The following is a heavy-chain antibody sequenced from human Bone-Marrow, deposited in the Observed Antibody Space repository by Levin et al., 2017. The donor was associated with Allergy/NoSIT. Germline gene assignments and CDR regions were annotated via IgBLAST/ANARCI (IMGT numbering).Heavy chain of an antibody. CDR2: MNPNSGNT. CDR1: GSTFTSYD. J-gene: IGHJ5*02. Sequence: GGSLRLSCKASGSTFTSYDINWVRQATGQGLEWMGWMNPNSGNTGYAQKFQGRVTMTRNTSISTAYMELSSLRSEDTAVYYCARGGGSSGWYWFDPWGQGTLVTVSS. V-gene: IGHV1-8*01. CDR3: ARGGGSSGWYWFDP. D-gene: IGHD6-19*01.